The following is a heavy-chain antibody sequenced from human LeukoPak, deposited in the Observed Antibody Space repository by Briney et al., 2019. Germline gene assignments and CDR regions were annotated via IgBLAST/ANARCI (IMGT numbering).Heavy chain of an antibody. CDR1: GGSFSGYY. J-gene: IGHJ2*01. D-gene: IGHD2-15*01. CDR3: ARARGRDWYFDL. Sequence: SETLSLTCAVYGGSFSGYYWSWIRQPPGKGLEWIGEINDSGSTNYNPSLKSRVTISVDASKNQFSLKLSSVTAADTAVYYCARARGRDWYFDLWGRGTLVTVSS. V-gene: IGHV4-34*01. CDR2: INDSGST.